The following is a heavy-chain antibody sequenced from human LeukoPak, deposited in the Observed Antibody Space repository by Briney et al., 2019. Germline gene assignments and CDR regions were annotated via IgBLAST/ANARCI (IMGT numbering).Heavy chain of an antibody. CDR1: GYTFTSYG. J-gene: IGHJ2*01. V-gene: IGHV1-2*02. Sequence: ASVKVSCKASGYTFTSYGISWVRQAPGQGLEWMGWINPNSGGTNYAQKFQGRVTMTRDTSISTAYMELSRLRSDDTAVYYCARAQLGTVVTPDWYFDLWGRGTLVTVSS. D-gene: IGHD4-23*01. CDR3: ARAQLGTVVTPDWYFDL. CDR2: INPNSGGT.